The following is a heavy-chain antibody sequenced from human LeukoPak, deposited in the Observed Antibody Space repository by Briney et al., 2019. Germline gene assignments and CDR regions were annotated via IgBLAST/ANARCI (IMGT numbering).Heavy chain of an antibody. J-gene: IGHJ4*02. D-gene: IGHD3-22*01. CDR3: ARDSWSSSGYSNYFDY. CDR1: GYTFTGYY. V-gene: IGHV1-2*02. Sequence: ASVRVSCKASGYTFTGYYMHWVRQAPGQGLEWMGWINPNSGGTNYAQKFQGRVTMTRDTSISTAYMELSRLRSDDTAVYYCARDSWSSSGYSNYFDYWGQGTLVTVSS. CDR2: INPNSGGT.